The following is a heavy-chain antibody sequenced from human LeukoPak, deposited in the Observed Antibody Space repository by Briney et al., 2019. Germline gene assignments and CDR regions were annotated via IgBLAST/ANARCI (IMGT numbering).Heavy chain of an antibody. D-gene: IGHD5-18*01. CDR3: ARGIPETWIQLWLFDYYMDV. CDR2: INHSGST. CDR1: GGSISSSSHY. J-gene: IGHJ6*03. Sequence: PSETLSLTCTVSGGSISSSSHYWGWIRQPPGKGLEWIGEINHSGSTNYNPSLKSRVTISVDTSKNQFSLKLSSVTAADTAVYYCARGIPETWIQLWLFDYYMDVWGKGTTVTISS. V-gene: IGHV4-39*07.